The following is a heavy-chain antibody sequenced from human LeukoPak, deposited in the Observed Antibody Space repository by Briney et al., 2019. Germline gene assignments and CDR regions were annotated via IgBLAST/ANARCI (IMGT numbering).Heavy chain of an antibody. J-gene: IGHJ4*02. V-gene: IGHV1-69*06. CDR1: GGTFSSYA. D-gene: IGHD5/OR15-5a*01. Sequence: SVKVSCKASGGTFSSYAISWVRQAPAQGREWRGGRIPIFGRANYTQKLQGGVTITADTSTSTAYMELRSPSAADTAVYYCARDTSVYDFGFDYGGQGTLATASA. CDR3: ARDTSVYDFGFDY. CDR2: RIPIFGRA.